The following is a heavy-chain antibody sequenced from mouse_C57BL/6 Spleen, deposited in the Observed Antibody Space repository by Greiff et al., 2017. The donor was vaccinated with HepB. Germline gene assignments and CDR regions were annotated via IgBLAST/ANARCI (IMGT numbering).Heavy chain of an antibody. Sequence: EVKLEESGGDLVKPGGSLKLSCAASGFTFSSYGMSWVRQTPDKRLEWVATISSGGSYTYYPDSVKGRFTISRDNAKNTLYLQMSSLKSEDTAMYYCARQDYSNYGFAYWGQGTLVTVSA. V-gene: IGHV5-6*02. CDR2: ISSGGSYT. CDR3: ARQDYSNYGFAY. CDR1: GFTFSSYG. J-gene: IGHJ3*01. D-gene: IGHD2-5*01.